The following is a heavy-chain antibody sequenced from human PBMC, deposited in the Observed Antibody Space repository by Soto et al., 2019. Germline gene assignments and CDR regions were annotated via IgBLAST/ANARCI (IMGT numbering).Heavy chain of an antibody. CDR3: ARAQPTTVTTMSIYP. CDR1: GGTFSSYA. Sequence: GASVKVSCKASGGTFSSYAISWVRQAPGQGLEWMGGIIPIFGTANYAQKFQGRVTITADESTSTAYMELSSLRSEDTAVYYCARAQPTTVTTMSIYPWGQGTLVTVSS. CDR2: IIPIFGTA. D-gene: IGHD4-17*01. J-gene: IGHJ5*02. V-gene: IGHV1-69*13.